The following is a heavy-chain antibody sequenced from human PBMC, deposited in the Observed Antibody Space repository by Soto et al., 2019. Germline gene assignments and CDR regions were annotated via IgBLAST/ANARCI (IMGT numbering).Heavy chain of an antibody. CDR1: GYSFTDYY. CDR2: IIPNNGGT. Sequence: QVQLEQSGAEVKKPGASVKVSCKASGYSFTDYYIHWVRQAPGQGLEWMGWIIPNNGGTKYAQKFQDRVTMTRDTSITTAYMELSRLRSDDTAGYYCARGTFDSSGNYFAGWFDPWGQGTLVTVSS. CDR3: ARGTFDSSGNYFAGWFDP. V-gene: IGHV1-2*02. D-gene: IGHD3-22*01. J-gene: IGHJ5*02.